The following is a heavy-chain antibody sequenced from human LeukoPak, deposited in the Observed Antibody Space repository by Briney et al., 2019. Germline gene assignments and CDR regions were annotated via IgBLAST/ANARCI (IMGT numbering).Heavy chain of an antibody. D-gene: IGHD3-10*01. V-gene: IGHV3-74*01. J-gene: IGHJ4*02. CDR1: GFIFSRYW. Sequence: PGGSLRLSCAASGFIFSRYWMHWVRQVPGKELVWVSRINNDGSITNSADSVKGRFTISRDNAKDTLYLQMDSLGAEDTAIYYCARGPSVLGAIDNWGQGTLVAVSS. CDR3: ARGPSVLGAIDN. CDR2: INNDGSIT.